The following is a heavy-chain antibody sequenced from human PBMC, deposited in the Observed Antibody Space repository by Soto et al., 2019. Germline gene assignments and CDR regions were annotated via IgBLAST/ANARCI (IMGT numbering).Heavy chain of an antibody. Sequence: GGSLRLPCAAFGFTFSSYSMNWVRQAPGKGLEWVSYISSSSSTIYYADSVKGRFTISRDNAKNSLYLQMNSLRAEDTAVYYCARVASPRLNTWYGDYDMGIKGDYYYYGMDVWGQGTTVTVSS. CDR1: GFTFSSYS. D-gene: IGHD4-17*01. CDR3: ARVASPRLNTWYGDYDMGIKGDYYYYGMDV. CDR2: ISSSSSTI. V-gene: IGHV3-48*01. J-gene: IGHJ6*02.